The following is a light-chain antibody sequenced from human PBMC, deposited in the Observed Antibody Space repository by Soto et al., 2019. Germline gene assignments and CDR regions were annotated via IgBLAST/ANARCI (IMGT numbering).Light chain of an antibody. CDR3: QQYNSYSVT. J-gene: IGKJ3*01. Sequence: DIQMTQSPSTLSASVGDRVTITCRASQSISSWLAWYQQKPGRAPKVLIYKASRLESGVPSRFSGSGSGTEFTLTISSLQPDDFATYYCQQYNSYSVTFGPGTKVDIK. CDR1: QSISSW. V-gene: IGKV1-5*03. CDR2: KAS.